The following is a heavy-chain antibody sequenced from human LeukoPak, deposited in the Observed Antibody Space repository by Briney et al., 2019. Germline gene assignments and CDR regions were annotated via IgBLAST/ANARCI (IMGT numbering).Heavy chain of an antibody. CDR3: AKDLIGHENWFDP. D-gene: IGHD3-16*01. V-gene: IGHV3-23*01. Sequence: GGSLRLSCAASGFTFSSYAMSWVRQAPGKGLEWVSAISGSGGSTYYADSVKGRFTISRDNSESTLYLQMNSLRAEDTAIYYCAKDLIGHENWFDPWGQGTLVTVSS. J-gene: IGHJ5*02. CDR1: GFTFSSYA. CDR2: ISGSGGST.